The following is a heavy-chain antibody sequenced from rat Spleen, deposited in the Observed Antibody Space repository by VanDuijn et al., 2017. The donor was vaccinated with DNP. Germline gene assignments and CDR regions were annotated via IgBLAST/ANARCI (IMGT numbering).Heavy chain of an antibody. D-gene: IGHD1-1*01. J-gene: IGHJ2*01. CDR1: GFTFSDYN. CDR3: ARHRNYYSGHYYFDY. Sequence: EVQLVESGGGLVQPGRSLKLSCAASGFTFSDYNMAWVRQAPKKGLEWVATISYDGSSTYYRDSVKGRFTISRDNAKSTLYLQMDSLRSEDTATYYCARHRNYYSGHYYFDYWGQGVMVTVSS. V-gene: IGHV5-7*01. CDR2: ISYDGSST.